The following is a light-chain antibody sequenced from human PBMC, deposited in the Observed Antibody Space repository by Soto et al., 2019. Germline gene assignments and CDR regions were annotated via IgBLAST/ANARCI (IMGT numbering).Light chain of an antibody. CDR2: GAF. J-gene: IGKJ2*01. V-gene: IGKV3-20*01. Sequence: EIMLTQSPGTLSLSPGERATLSCRASQSVSNDYLAWYQQKPGQAPSLLIYGAFHRATGIPDRFSGTGSGTDFTLTISRLEPEDFAVYYCQQYGGAPYTFGQGTKLDIK. CDR3: QQYGGAPYT. CDR1: QSVSNDY.